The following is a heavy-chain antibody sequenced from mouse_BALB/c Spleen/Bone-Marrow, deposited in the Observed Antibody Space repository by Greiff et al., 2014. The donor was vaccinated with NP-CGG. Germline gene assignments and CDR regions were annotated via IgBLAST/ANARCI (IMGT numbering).Heavy chain of an antibody. J-gene: IGHJ1*01. D-gene: IGHD2-14*01. Sequence: EVKLVESGAELVKPGASVKLSCAASGFNIKDTYLHWVKQRPEQGLYWIGRIDPAIFTKYDPKFQGKATITADTSSNTAYLHLSSLTSEDTAVYYCASYRYGWYFDVWGAGTTVTVSS. V-gene: IGHV14-3*02. CDR3: ASYRYGWYFDV. CDR1: GFNIKDTY. CDR2: IDPAIFT.